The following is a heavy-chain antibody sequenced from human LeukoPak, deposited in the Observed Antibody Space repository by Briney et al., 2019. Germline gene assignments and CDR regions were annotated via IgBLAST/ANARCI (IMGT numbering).Heavy chain of an antibody. CDR2: IKPDSGGT. CDR1: GYSFADYY. V-gene: IGHV1-2*02. Sequence: ASVKVSCKASGYSFADYYIHWVRQAPGQGLEWMGWIKPDSGGTRSAQKFQGRVTMTTDTSISTAYMELSSLRYDDTAVYYCATNILVRDIINWFDPWGQGTLVTVSS. J-gene: IGHJ5*02. D-gene: IGHD3-10*01. CDR3: ATNILVRDIINWFDP.